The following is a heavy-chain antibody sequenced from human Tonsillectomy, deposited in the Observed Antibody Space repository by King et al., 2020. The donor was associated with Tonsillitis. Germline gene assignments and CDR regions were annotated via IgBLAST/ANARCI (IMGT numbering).Heavy chain of an antibody. CDR1: GFTFSSYS. Sequence: QLVQSGGGLVKPGGSLRLSCAASGFTFSSYSMNWVRQAPGKGLEWVSSISSSSSYIYYADSVKGRFTISRDNAKNSLYLQMNSLRAEDTAVYYCARAPPDYYGSGSYYTDHWGQGTLVTVSS. D-gene: IGHD3-10*01. J-gene: IGHJ4*02. CDR2: ISSSSSYI. V-gene: IGHV3-21*01. CDR3: ARAPPDYYGSGSYYTDH.